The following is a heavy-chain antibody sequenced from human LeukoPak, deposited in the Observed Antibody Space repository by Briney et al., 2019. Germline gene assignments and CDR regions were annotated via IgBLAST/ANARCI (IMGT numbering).Heavy chain of an antibody. J-gene: IGHJ5*02. CDR1: GGSISSSNW. Sequence: SGTLSLTCAVSGGSISSSNWWSWVRQPPGKGLEWIGGIYHSGRTYYNPSLKSRVTISVDTSKNQFSLKLSSVTAADTAVYYCAREGDSSSVGWFDPWGQGTLVTVSS. D-gene: IGHD6-13*01. CDR2: IYHSGRT. V-gene: IGHV4-4*02. CDR3: AREGDSSSVGWFDP.